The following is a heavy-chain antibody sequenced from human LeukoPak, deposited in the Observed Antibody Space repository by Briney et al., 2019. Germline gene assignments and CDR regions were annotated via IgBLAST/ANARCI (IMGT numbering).Heavy chain of an antibody. Sequence: PGGSLRLSCAASGFTFSSYSMNWVRQAPGKGLEWVSVISGSGGSTYYADSVKGRFTISRDNSKNTLYLQMNSLRAEDTAVYYCAKADYSSSSGYYYYGIDVWGQGTTVTVSS. D-gene: IGHD6-6*01. CDR2: ISGSGGST. CDR3: AKADYSSSSGYYYYGIDV. J-gene: IGHJ6*02. V-gene: IGHV3-23*01. CDR1: GFTFSSYS.